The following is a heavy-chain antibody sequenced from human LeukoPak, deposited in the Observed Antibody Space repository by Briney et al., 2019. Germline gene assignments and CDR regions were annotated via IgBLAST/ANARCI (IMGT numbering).Heavy chain of an antibody. D-gene: IGHD5-18*01. CDR3: ASPPRGYSYGRFDY. CDR1: GGSFNGYY. Sequence: SETLSLTCAVYGGSFNGYYWSWIRQPPGKGLEWIGEINHSGSTNYNPSLKSRVTISVDTSKNQFSLKLSSVTAADTAVYYCASPPRGYSYGRFDYWGQGTLVTVSS. CDR2: INHSGST. V-gene: IGHV4-34*01. J-gene: IGHJ4*02.